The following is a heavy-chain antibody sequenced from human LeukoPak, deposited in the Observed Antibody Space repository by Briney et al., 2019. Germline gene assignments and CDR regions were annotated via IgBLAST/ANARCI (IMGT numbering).Heavy chain of an antibody. Sequence: GGSLRLSCEGSAFIFSGHWMNWVRQTPGKGLEWVASIKEDGSERQYVDSVKGRFSISRDNTKGSLFLQLNSLRAEDTAVYYCARERRVEMATILDYWGQGTLVTVSS. CDR1: AFIFSGHW. CDR2: IKEDGSER. D-gene: IGHD5-24*01. CDR3: ARERRVEMATILDY. J-gene: IGHJ4*02. V-gene: IGHV3-7*03.